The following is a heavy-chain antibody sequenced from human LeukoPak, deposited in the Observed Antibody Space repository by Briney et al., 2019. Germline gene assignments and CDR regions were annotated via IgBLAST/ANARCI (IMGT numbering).Heavy chain of an antibody. CDR1: GGSISYFY. CDR2: IYTSGST. J-gene: IGHJ4*02. D-gene: IGHD3-22*01. Sequence: SETLSLTCTVSGGSISYFYWSWIRQPAGKGLEWIGRIYTSGSTNYNPSLKSRVTMSVDTSKKQFSLKLSSVTAADTAVYYCARDAYDSSGYSFDYWGQGTLVTVSS. V-gene: IGHV4-4*07. CDR3: ARDAYDSSGYSFDY.